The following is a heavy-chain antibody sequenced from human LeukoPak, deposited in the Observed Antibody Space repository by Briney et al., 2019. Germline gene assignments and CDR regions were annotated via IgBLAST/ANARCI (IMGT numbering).Heavy chain of an antibody. CDR1: GFTVSSNY. CDR3: ARVVGYCSSTSCYYYYYYYMDV. D-gene: IGHD2-2*01. V-gene: IGHV3-66*02. J-gene: IGHJ6*03. CDR2: IYSGGST. Sequence: GGPLRLSCAASGFTVSSNYMSWVRQAPGKGLEWVSVIYSGGSTYYADSVKGRFTISRDNSKNTLYLQMNSLRAEDTAVYYCARVVGYCSSTSCYYYYYYYMDVWGKGTTVTVSS.